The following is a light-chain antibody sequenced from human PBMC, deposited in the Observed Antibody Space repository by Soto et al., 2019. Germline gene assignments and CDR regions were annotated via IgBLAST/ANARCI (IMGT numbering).Light chain of an antibody. Sequence: DIQMTPYPSTLSASVLYIVTITCRASQNIYNWVAWYQQKPGKAPKFLIYDASILETGVPSRFSGSGFGTEFSLTINSLQPDDFGSYYCQHLRKFGQGTKVDIK. V-gene: IGKV1-5*01. J-gene: IGKJ1*01. CDR3: QHLRK. CDR1: QNIYNW. CDR2: DAS.